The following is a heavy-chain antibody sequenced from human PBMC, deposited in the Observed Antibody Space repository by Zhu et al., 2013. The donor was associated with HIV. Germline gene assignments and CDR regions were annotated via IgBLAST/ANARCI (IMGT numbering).Heavy chain of an antibody. V-gene: IGHV1-69*01. J-gene: IGHJ4*02. Sequence: QVQLVQSGAEVKKPGSSVKVSCKASGGTFSSYAISWVRQAPGQGLEWMGGIIPIFGTANYAQKFQGRVTITADESTSTAYMELSSLRSEDTAVYYCARSYTSYSGSYLYYFDYWGQGTLVTVSS. D-gene: IGHD1-26*01. CDR3: ARSYTSYSGSYLYYFDY. CDR1: GGTFSSYA. CDR2: IIPIFGTA.